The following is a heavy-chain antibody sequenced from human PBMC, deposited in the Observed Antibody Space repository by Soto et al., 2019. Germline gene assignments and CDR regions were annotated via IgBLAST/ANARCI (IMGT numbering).Heavy chain of an antibody. J-gene: IGHJ6*02. Sequence: SETLSLTCTVSGGSISSSSYYWGWIRQPPGKGLEWIGSIYYSGSTYYNPSLKSRVTISVDTSKNQFSLKLSSVTAADTAVYYCARTIVLVPAAMKDYYYGMDVWGQGTTVT. CDR2: IYYSGST. CDR3: ARTIVLVPAAMKDYYYGMDV. D-gene: IGHD2-2*01. CDR1: GGSISSSSYY. V-gene: IGHV4-39*01.